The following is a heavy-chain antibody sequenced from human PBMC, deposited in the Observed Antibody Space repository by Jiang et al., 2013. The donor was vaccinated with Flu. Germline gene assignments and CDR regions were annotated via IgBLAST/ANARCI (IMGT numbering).Heavy chain of an antibody. CDR2: IYYSGST. D-gene: IGHD3-22*01. CDR1: GGSISSYY. J-gene: IGHJ4*02. V-gene: IGHV4-59*01. CDR3: ARALRELYYYDSSGYYYYYYFDY. Sequence: GPGLVKPSETLSLTCTVSGGSISSYYWSWIRQPPGKGLEWIGYIYYSGSTNYNPSLKSRVTISVDTSKNQFSLKLSSVTAADTAVYYCARALRELYYYDSSGYYYYYYFDYWGQGTLVTVSS.